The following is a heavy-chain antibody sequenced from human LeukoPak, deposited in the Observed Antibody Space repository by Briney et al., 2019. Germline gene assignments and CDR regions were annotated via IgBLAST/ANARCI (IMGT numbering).Heavy chain of an antibody. CDR3: ASIDYFDY. J-gene: IGHJ4*02. CDR1: GFTFSSNS. D-gene: IGHD3-3*02. V-gene: IGHV3-23*01. CDR2: ISGSGDST. Sequence: GGSLRLSCAASGFTFSSNSMTWVRQTPGKGLEWVSGISGSGDSTFYADSVKGRFTISRDNSKNTLYLQMNSLRAEDTAVYYCASIDYFDYWGQGTLVTVSS.